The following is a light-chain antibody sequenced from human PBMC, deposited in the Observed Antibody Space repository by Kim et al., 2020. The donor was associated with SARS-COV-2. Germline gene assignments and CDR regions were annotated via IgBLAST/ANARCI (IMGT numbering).Light chain of an antibody. CDR2: GAS. V-gene: IGKV3-15*01. Sequence: EIVMTQSPATLSVSPGERATLSCRASQSVSSNLGWYQQKPGQAPRLLIYGASIRATGFPARFSGSGSGTEFTLTISSLQSEDFAVYYCQQYHNWPLTFGGGTKVDIK. CDR1: QSVSSN. J-gene: IGKJ4*01. CDR3: QQYHNWPLT.